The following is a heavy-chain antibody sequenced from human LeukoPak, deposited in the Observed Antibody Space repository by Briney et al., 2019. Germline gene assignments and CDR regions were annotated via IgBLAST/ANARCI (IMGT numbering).Heavy chain of an antibody. CDR3: ARGSVAGTRRWFDP. V-gene: IGHV4-61*02. D-gene: IGHD6-19*01. Sequence: PSETLSLTCTVSGNSISSGDYYWSWIRQPAGKGLEWVGRIYTSGSTNYNPSLKSRVTMSVDTSKNQFSLKLSSVTAADTAVYYCARGSVAGTRRWFDPWGQGTLVTVSS. CDR2: IYTSGST. J-gene: IGHJ5*02. CDR1: GNSISSGDYY.